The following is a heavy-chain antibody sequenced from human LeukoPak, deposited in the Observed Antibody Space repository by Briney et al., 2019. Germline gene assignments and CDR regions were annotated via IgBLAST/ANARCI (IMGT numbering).Heavy chain of an antibody. D-gene: IGHD2-21*01. CDR3: ARGGGDWGFHQSDY. CDR2: IYTSGST. V-gene: IGHV4-61*02. J-gene: IGHJ4*02. Sequence: SQTLSLTYTASGGSFSSGSYYWSWIRQPAGQGLEWIVRIYTSGSTNYNPSLKSRVTISVDTSKNQFSLKLSSVTAADTAVYYCARGGGDWGFHQSDYWGQGTLVTVSS. CDR1: GGSFSSGSYY.